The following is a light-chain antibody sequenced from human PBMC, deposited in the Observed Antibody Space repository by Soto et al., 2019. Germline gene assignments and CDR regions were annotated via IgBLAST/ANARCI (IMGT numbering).Light chain of an antibody. CDR2: DAS. CDR1: QSVSSS. J-gene: IGKJ4*01. V-gene: IGKV3-11*01. Sequence: EIVLTQSPATLSLSPGERATLSCRASQSVSSSLAWYQQKPGQAPRLLIYDASNRATGIPARFSGSGSGTDFTLTISSLEPEDFAVDYCQQRSNLPLLTFGGGTKVEIK. CDR3: QQRSNLPLLT.